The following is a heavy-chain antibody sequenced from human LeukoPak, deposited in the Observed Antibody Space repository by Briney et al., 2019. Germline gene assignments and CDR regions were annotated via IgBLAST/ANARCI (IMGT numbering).Heavy chain of an antibody. D-gene: IGHD4-11*01. J-gene: IGHJ3*02. Sequence: ASVKVSCKASGYTFTSYGISWVRQAPGQGLEWMGWISVYNGNTNYAQKLQGRVTMTTDTSTSTAYMELRSLRSDDTAVYYCARDMNDYSTGDAFDIWGQGTMVTVSS. CDR2: ISVYNGNT. CDR1: GYTFTSYG. CDR3: ARDMNDYSTGDAFDI. V-gene: IGHV1-18*01.